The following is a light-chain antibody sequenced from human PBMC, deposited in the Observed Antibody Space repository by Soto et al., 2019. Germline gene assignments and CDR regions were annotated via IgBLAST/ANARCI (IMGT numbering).Light chain of an antibody. CDR1: QSVLYSSNNKNY. CDR3: QQYYSTPFT. CDR2: WAS. J-gene: IGKJ3*01. V-gene: IGKV4-1*01. Sequence: DIVMTQSPDSLAVSLGERATINCKSSQSVLYSSNNKNYLAWYQQKPGRPPKLLIYWASTRESGVPDRFSGSGSGTDFTLTISSLQAEDGAVYYCQQYYSTPFTFGPGTKVDIK.